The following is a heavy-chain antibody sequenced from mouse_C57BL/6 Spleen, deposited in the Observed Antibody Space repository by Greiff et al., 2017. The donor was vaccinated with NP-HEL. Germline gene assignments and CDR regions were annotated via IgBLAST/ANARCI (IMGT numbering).Heavy chain of an antibody. CDR2: INYDGSST. J-gene: IGHJ3*01. CDR3: ARSDWFAY. Sequence: EVKLVESEGGLVQPGSSMKLSCTASGFTFSDYYMAWVRQVPEKGLEWVANINYDGSSTYYLDSLKSRFIISRDNAKNILYLQMSSLKSEDTATYYCARSDWFAYWGQGTLVTVSA. CDR1: GFTFSDYY. V-gene: IGHV5-16*01.